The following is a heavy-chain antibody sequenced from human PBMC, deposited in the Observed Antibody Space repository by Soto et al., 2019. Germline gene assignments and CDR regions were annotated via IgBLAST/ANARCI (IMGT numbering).Heavy chain of an antibody. CDR3: AREDSTEGGMDV. D-gene: IGHD4-17*01. CDR1: GGSISSGNYF. V-gene: IGHV4-31*03. J-gene: IGHJ6*02. Sequence: QVQLQESDPGLVKPSQTLSLTCTVSGGSISSGNYFWSWIRQHPGKGLEWIGYIYYSGSTYYNPSLKSRVTISVDTSKNQFSLKLRSVTAADTAVYYCAREDSTEGGMDVWGQGTTVTVSS. CDR2: IYYSGST.